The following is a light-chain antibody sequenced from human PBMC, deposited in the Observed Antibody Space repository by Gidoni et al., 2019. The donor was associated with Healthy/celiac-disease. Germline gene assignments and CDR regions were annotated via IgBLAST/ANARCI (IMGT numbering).Light chain of an antibody. CDR1: QSVSSY. J-gene: IGKJ4*01. Sequence: EIVFPHSPATLSLSPGERATLSCRASQSVSSYLAWYQQKPGQAPRLLIYDASNRATGIPARFSGSGSGTDFTLTISSLEPEDFAVYYCQQRSNWPRLTFGGGTKVEIK. CDR2: DAS. CDR3: QQRSNWPRLT. V-gene: IGKV3-11*01.